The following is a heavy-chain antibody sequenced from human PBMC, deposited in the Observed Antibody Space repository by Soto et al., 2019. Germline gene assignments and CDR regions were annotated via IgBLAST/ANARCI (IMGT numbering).Heavy chain of an antibody. D-gene: IGHD3-3*01. CDR3: ARIWRFLEGYCMDV. V-gene: IGHV4-59*08. Sequence: PSETLSLTCTVSGGSISSYYWSWIRQPPGKGLEWIGYIYYSGSTNYNPSLKSRVTISVDTSKNQFSLKLSSVTAADTAVYYCARIWRFLEGYCMDVWGKGTTVTVS. J-gene: IGHJ6*03. CDR2: IYYSGST. CDR1: GGSISSYY.